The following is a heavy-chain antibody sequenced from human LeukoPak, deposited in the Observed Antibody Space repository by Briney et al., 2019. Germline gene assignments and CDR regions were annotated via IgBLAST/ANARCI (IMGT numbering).Heavy chain of an antibody. D-gene: IGHD3-10*01. J-gene: IGHJ4*02. Sequence: ASVKVSCKTSGYTFTDYYIHWVRQAPGQRLEWMGRINPRSGGINYAQKFQGRVTMTRDTAISTAHMDLSGLRSDDTAVYYCARDWRAHRGVIDYWGQGTLVTVSS. CDR1: GYTFTDYY. CDR3: ARDWRAHRGVIDY. CDR2: INPRSGGI. V-gene: IGHV1-2*06.